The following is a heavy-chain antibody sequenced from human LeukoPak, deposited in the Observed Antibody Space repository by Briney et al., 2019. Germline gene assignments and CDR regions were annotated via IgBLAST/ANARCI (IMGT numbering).Heavy chain of an antibody. CDR2: VYYSGST. D-gene: IGHD3-3*01. CDR3: ARQRDTYYDFSYFDY. CDR1: GGSISSSTYY. Sequence: SETLSLTCTVSGGSISSSTYYWGWIRQPPGKGLEWIGSVYYSGSTYDNPSLKSRVTISVDTSKNQFSLKLSSVTAADTAVYYCARQRDTYYDFSYFDYWGQGTLVTVSS. V-gene: IGHV4-39*01. J-gene: IGHJ4*02.